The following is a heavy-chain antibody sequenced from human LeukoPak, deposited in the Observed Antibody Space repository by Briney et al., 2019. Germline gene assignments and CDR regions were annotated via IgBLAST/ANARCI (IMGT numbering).Heavy chain of an antibody. Sequence: SETLSLTCTVSGASISSGSYYWSWIRQPAGKGLEWIGRVYTSGSTNYNPSLKSRVNISLDTPKNQFSLKLISVTAADTAAYFCARLQWLSTPFFDYWGQGTLVTVSS. CDR3: ARLQWLSTPFFDY. CDR1: GASISSGSYY. V-gene: IGHV4-61*02. J-gene: IGHJ4*02. CDR2: VYTSGST. D-gene: IGHD6-19*01.